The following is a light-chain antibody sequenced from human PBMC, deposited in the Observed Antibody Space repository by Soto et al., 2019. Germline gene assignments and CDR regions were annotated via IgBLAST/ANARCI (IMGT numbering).Light chain of an antibody. J-gene: IGKJ1*01. CDR2: KAS. V-gene: IGKV1-5*03. Sequence: DIQMTQSPSTLSGSVGNRVTITCRASQTSSSWLAWYQQKPGKAPKLLIYKASTLKSGVPSRFSGSGSGTEFTLTISSLQPDDFATYYCQHYNSHSEAFGQGTKVELK. CDR3: QHYNSHSEA. CDR1: QTSSSW.